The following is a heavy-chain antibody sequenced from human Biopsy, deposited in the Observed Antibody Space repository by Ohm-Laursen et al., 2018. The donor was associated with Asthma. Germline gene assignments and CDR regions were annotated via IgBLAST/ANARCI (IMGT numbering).Heavy chain of an antibody. CDR3: ARDVMEWYLPAFDF. CDR2: GGSYYDGGLK. V-gene: IGHV3-30-3*01. J-gene: IGHJ4*02. Sequence: SLRLSCTASGFTFRSYAMHWARQAPGKELEWVAVGGSYYDGGLKYYADSVNGRFTVSRDDSKNTLYLQMNSLRPDDTAVYYCARDVMEWYLPAFDFWGQGTLVTVSS. CDR1: GFTFRSYA. D-gene: IGHD3-3*01.